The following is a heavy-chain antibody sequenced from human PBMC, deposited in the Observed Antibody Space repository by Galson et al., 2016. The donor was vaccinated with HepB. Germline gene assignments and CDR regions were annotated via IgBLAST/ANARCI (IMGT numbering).Heavy chain of an antibody. CDR1: GASISSSDW. CDR3: ARALSHTGPALGTRRFYYYAVDV. V-gene: IGHV4-4*02. Sequence: SETLSLTCAVSGASISSSDWWSWVRQSPGKGLEWIGEVYHSGSSNYNQSPKSRVTISVDSSKNQFSLKLTSVTAADKAVYYCARALSHTGPALGTRRFYYYAVDVWGQGTTVTVSS. J-gene: IGHJ6*02. CDR2: VYHSGSS. D-gene: IGHD1-14*01.